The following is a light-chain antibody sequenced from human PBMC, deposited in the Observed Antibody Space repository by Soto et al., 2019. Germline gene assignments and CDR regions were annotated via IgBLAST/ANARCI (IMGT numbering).Light chain of an antibody. Sequence: QSVLTQPASVSGSPGQSITISCTGTSSDVGDYNFVSWYQQHPGKAPKLMIYEVSKRPSGVSNRFSGSKSANTASLTISGLQAEDEADYYCSSYTTSSTGVFGGGTKLTVL. J-gene: IGLJ3*02. CDR2: EVS. CDR3: SSYTTSSTGV. CDR1: SSDVGDYNF. V-gene: IGLV2-14*01.